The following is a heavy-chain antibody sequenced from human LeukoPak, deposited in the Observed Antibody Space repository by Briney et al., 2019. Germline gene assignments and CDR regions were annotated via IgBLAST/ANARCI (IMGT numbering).Heavy chain of an antibody. V-gene: IGHV3-7*03. J-gene: IGHJ3*02. CDR3: AKWDSRGAFDI. CDR2: IKEDGSER. D-gene: IGHD1-26*01. Sequence: GGSLRLSCEGSAFIFSGHWMNWVRQTPGKGLEWVASIKEDGSERQYVDSVKGRFSISRDNTKGSLFLQLNSLRAEDTAVYYCAKWDSRGAFDIWGQGTMVTVSS. CDR1: AFIFSGHW.